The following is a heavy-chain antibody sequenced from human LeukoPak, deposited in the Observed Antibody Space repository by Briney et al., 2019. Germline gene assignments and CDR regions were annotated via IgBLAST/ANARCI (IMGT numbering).Heavy chain of an antibody. V-gene: IGHV1-69*02. J-gene: IGHJ4*02. CDR1: GGTFNSYT. CDR2: IIPILGIA. Sequence: SVKVSCKASGGTFNSYTISWVRQAPGQGLEWMGRIIPILGIANYAQKFQGRVTINADKSTSTAYMELSSLRSEDTAVYYCARASIAARTGFDYWGQGTLVTVSS. CDR3: ARASIAARTGFDY. D-gene: IGHD6-6*01.